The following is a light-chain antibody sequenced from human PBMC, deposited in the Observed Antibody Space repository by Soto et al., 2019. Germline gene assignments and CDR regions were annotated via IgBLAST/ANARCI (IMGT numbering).Light chain of an antibody. CDR2: DAS. CDR1: QSVSSY. V-gene: IGKV3-11*01. Sequence: EIVLTQSPATLSLSPGERATLSCRASQSVSSYLAWYQHKPGQAPRLLIYDASNRATGIPARFSGSGSGTAFTLTISSLEPEDFAVYYCQQRSSWPLTFGGGTMVEIK. J-gene: IGKJ4*01. CDR3: QQRSSWPLT.